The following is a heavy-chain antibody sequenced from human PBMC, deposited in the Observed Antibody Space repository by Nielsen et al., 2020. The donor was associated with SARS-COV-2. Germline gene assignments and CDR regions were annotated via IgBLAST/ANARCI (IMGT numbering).Heavy chain of an antibody. CDR2: ISWNSGSI. Sequence: GGSLRLSCAASGITFSSSDMHWVRQAPGKGLEWVSGISWNSGSIGYADSVKGRFTISRDNAKNSLYLQMNSLRAEDTAVYYCARPRRPYYDFWSGTHFDYWGQGTLVTVSS. J-gene: IGHJ4*02. CDR1: GITFSSSD. V-gene: IGHV3-9*01. D-gene: IGHD3-3*01. CDR3: ARPRRPYYDFWSGTHFDY.